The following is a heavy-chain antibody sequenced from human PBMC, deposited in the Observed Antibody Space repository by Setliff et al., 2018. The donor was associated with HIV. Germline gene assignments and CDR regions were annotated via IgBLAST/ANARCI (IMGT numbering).Heavy chain of an antibody. Sequence: SETLSLTCSVSGDSIGTYYWNWIRQTPGKRLEWIGFFYYGGSTDYNPALKSRVAISVDTSRNRVSLKMTSVTAADTAVNYCARARLLGGFLSWGRGALVTVSS. J-gene: IGHJ5*02. CDR1: GDSIGTYY. CDR2: FYYGGST. CDR3: ARARLLGGFLS. D-gene: IGHD7-27*01. V-gene: IGHV4-59*01.